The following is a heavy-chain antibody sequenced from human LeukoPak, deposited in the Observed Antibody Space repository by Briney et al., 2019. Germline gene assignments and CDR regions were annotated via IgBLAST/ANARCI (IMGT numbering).Heavy chain of an antibody. J-gene: IGHJ4*02. Sequence: PSETLSLTCAVYGGSFSGYYWSWIRQPPGKGLEWIGEINHSGSTNYNPSLKSRVAISVDTSRNQFSLRLSSVTAADPAVYYCARGQRITMTDWGQGTLVTVSS. CDR2: INHSGST. V-gene: IGHV4-34*01. CDR3: ARGQRITMTD. D-gene: IGHD3-22*01. CDR1: GGSFSGYY.